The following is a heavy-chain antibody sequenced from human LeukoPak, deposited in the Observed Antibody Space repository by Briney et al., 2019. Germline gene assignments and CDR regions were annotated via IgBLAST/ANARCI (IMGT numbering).Heavy chain of an antibody. D-gene: IGHD6-13*01. V-gene: IGHV3-23*01. CDR3: AKFGSVAAAATADYYYYYMDV. J-gene: IGHJ6*03. CDR2: LGKSGGNT. Sequence: GGSLRLSCAASGFTVTTYAMSWVRQAPGKGLEWVSTLGKSGGNTYYADSVKGRFTISRDNSKNTLYMQMNSLRAEDTAVYCCAKFGSVAAAATADYYYYYMDVWGKGTTVTVSS. CDR1: GFTVTTYA.